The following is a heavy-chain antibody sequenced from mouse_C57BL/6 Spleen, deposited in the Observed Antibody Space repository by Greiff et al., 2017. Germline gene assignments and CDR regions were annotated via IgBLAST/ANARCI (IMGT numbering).Heavy chain of an antibody. J-gene: IGHJ1*03. CDR3: ARSYGNYGYFDV. D-gene: IGHD2-1*01. Sequence: EVQLVESGPGLVKPSQSLSLTCSVTGYSITSGYYWNWIRQFPGNKLEWMGYISYDGSNNYNPSLKNRISITRDTSKNQFFLKLNSVTTEDTATYYCARSYGNYGYFDVWGTGTTVTVSS. CDR1: GYSITSGYY. CDR2: ISYDGSN. V-gene: IGHV3-6*01.